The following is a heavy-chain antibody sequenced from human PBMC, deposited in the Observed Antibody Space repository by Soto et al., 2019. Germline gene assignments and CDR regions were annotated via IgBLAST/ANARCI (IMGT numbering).Heavy chain of an antibody. J-gene: IGHJ6*02. V-gene: IGHV4-59*01. D-gene: IGHD3-10*01. CDR3: ARLTRVSGMDV. CDR2: IYYSGST. CDR1: GGSISSYY. Sequence: PSETLSLTCTVSGGSISSYYWSWIRQPPGKGLEWIGYIYYSGSTNYNPSLKSRVTISVDTSKNQFSMKLSPVTAADTAVYYCARLTRVSGMDVWGQGTTVTVSS.